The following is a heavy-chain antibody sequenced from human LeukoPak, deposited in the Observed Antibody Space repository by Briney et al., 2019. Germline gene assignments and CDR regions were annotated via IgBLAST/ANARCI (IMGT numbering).Heavy chain of an antibody. CDR1: GFAFSSYW. Sequence: GGSLRLSCAASGFAFSSYWMTWVRQAPGKGLEWVSAISGSGGSTYYADSVKGRFTISRDNSKNTLYLQMNSLRAEDTAVYYCAKRRGLELLYYYYMDVWGKGTTVTVSS. CDR3: AKRRGLELLYYYYMDV. D-gene: IGHD1-7*01. V-gene: IGHV3-23*01. CDR2: ISGSGGST. J-gene: IGHJ6*03.